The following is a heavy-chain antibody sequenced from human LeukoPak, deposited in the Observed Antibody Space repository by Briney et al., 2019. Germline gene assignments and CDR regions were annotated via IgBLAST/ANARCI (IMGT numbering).Heavy chain of an antibody. CDR1: GGSISSYY. CDR2: IYYSGST. CDR3: ARAANWVLFFDY. J-gene: IGHJ4*02. V-gene: IGHV4-59*01. Sequence: SETLSLTCTVSGGSISSYYWSWIRQPPGKGLEWIGYIYYSGSTNYNPSLKSRVTISVDTSKNQFSLKLSSVTAADTAVYYCARAANWVLFFDYWGQGTLVTVSS. D-gene: IGHD7-27*01.